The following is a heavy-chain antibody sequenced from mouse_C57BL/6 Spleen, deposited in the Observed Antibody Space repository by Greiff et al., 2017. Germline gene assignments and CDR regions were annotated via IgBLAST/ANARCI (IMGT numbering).Heavy chain of an antibody. CDR3: ARHGSSYDFDV. Sequence: QVQLKQSGAELVRPGTSVKVSCKASGYAFTNYLIEWVKQRPGQGLEWIGVINPGSGGTNYNEKFKGKATLTADKSSSTAYMQLSSLTSEDSAVYFCARHGSSYDFDVWGTGTTVTVSS. CDR2: INPGSGGT. J-gene: IGHJ1*03. D-gene: IGHD1-1*01. V-gene: IGHV1-54*01. CDR1: GYAFTNYL.